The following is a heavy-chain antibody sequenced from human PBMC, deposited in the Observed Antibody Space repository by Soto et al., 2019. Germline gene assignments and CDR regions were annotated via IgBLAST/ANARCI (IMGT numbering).Heavy chain of an antibody. D-gene: IGHD3-22*01. CDR3: ASSRPYYYDSSGYGGDDYYYYYGMDV. V-gene: IGHV3-53*01. CDR1: GFTVSSNY. Sequence: GGSLRLSCAASGFTVSSNYMSWVRQAPGKGLEWVSVIYSGGSTYYADSVKGRFTISRDNSKNTLYLQMNSLRAEDTAVYYCASSRPYYYDSSGYGGDDYYYYYGMDVWGQGTTVTVSS. CDR2: IYSGGST. J-gene: IGHJ6*02.